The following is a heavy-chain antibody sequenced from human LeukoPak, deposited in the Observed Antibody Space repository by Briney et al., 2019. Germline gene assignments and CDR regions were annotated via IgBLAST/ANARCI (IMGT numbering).Heavy chain of an antibody. CDR3: ARRKGGFHFEF. D-gene: IGHD3-16*01. CDR1: GGSFSGYY. CDR2: INHSGST. V-gene: IGHV4-34*01. Sequence: SETLSLTCAVYGGSFSGYYWSWIRQPPGKGLEWIGEINHSGSTNYNPSLKSRVTISVDTSKNQFSLKLSSVTAADTAVYYCARRKGGFHFEFWGQGTLVTVSS. J-gene: IGHJ4*02.